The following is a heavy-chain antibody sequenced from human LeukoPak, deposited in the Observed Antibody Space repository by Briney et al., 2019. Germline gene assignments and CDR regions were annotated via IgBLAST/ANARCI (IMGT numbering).Heavy chain of an antibody. Sequence: ASVKVSCKASGYTFTGYYMHWVRQAPGQGLEWMGWINPNSGGTNYAQRFQGRVTMTRDTSISTAYMELSRLRSDDTAVYYCAREYYYDSSVNWFDPWGQGTLVTVSS. CDR3: AREYYYDSSVNWFDP. J-gene: IGHJ5*02. V-gene: IGHV1-2*02. CDR1: GYTFTGYY. CDR2: INPNSGGT. D-gene: IGHD3-22*01.